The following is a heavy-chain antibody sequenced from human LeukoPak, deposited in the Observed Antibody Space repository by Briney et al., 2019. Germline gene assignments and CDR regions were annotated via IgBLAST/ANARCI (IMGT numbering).Heavy chain of an antibody. D-gene: IGHD6-19*01. CDR1: GGPISSYY. CDR2: IYYSGST. Sequence: SETLSLTCTVSGGPISSYYWSWIRQPPGKGLEWIGYIYYSGSTNYNPSIKSRVTISVDTSKNQFSLKLSSVTAADTAVYYCARDGMDSSGWHSFDYWGQGTLVTVSS. V-gene: IGHV4-59*01. J-gene: IGHJ4*02. CDR3: ARDGMDSSGWHSFDY.